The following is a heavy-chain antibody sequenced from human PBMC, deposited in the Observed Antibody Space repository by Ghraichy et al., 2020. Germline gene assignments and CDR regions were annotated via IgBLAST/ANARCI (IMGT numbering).Heavy chain of an antibody. J-gene: IGHJ4*02. CDR3: ARKSGTFIVYGDYYFDY. D-gene: IGHD4-17*01. Sequence: ETLSLTCTVSGGSISSSSYYWGWIRQPPGKGLEWIGSIYYSGSTYYNPSLKSRVTISVDTSKNQFSLKLSSVTAADTAVYYCARKSGTFIVYGDYYFDYWGQGTLVTVSS. V-gene: IGHV4-39*07. CDR1: GGSISSSSYY. CDR2: IYYSGST.